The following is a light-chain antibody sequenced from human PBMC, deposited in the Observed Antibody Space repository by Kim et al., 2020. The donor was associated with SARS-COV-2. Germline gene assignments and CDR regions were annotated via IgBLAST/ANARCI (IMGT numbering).Light chain of an antibody. V-gene: IGKV1-5*03. CDR1: QSISSW. CDR2: KAT. Sequence: SASIGDRVTITCRASQSISSWFAWYQQKPGKAPKLLIYKATGLETGDPARFSGRGSWTQFTLSINNLQPDDFATYYCQQYSSYPYTFGQGTKLEI. J-gene: IGKJ2*01. CDR3: QQYSSYPYT.